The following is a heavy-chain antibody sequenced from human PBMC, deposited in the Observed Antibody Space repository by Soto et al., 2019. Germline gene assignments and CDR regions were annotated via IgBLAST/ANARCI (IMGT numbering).Heavy chain of an antibody. J-gene: IGHJ4*02. Sequence: EVQLVESGGGLVQPGGSLRLSCAASGFTVSSNYMSWVRQAPGKGLEWVSVIYSGGSTYYADSVKGRFTISRDNSKNTLYLQMSSVGAEDTAVYYCARGLYSGWHYFDYWGQGTLVTVSS. V-gene: IGHV3-66*01. D-gene: IGHD5-12*01. CDR2: IYSGGST. CDR1: GFTVSSNY. CDR3: ARGLYSGWHYFDY.